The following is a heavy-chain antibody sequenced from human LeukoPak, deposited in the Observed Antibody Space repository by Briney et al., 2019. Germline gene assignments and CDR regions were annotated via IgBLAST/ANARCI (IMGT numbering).Heavy chain of an antibody. CDR2: ISSSGSTI. D-gene: IGHD4-23*01. CDR1: GFTFSDYY. J-gene: IGHJ4*02. V-gene: IGHV3-11*04. Sequence: GGSLRLSCAASGFTFSDYYMSWIRQAPGKGLEWVSYISSSGSTIYYADSVKGRFTISRDNSKNTLYLQMNSLRAEDTAVYYCAKDLTTVVSRGDYWGQGTLVTVSS. CDR3: AKDLTTVVSRGDY.